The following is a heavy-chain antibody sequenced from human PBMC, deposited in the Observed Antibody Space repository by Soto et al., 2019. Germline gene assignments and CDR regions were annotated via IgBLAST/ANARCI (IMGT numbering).Heavy chain of an antibody. CDR3: AREATWTMVRGMKAY. D-gene: IGHD3-10*01. CDR2: ISSSGSTI. J-gene: IGHJ4*02. V-gene: IGHV3-11*01. Sequence: GGSLRLSCAASGFTFSDYYMSWIRQAPGKGLEWVSYISSSGSTIYYADSVKGRFTISRDNAKNSLYLQMNSLRAEDTAVYYCAREATWTMVRGMKAYWGQGALVTVSS. CDR1: GFTFSDYY.